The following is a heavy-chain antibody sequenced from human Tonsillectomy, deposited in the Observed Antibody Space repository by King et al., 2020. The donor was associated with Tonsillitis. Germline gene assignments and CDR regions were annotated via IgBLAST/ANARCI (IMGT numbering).Heavy chain of an antibody. CDR3: AKXMGVGAYYXXY. D-gene: IGHD1-26*01. CDR1: GFTFSSYG. J-gene: IGHJ4*01. V-gene: IGHV3-30*02. Sequence: VQLVESGGGVVQPGGSLRLSCAASGFTFSSYGMHWVRQAPGKGLEWVAFIRYDGSNKYYADSVKGRFTISRDNSKNTLYLQMNSLRAEDTAVYYCAKXMGVGAYYXXYWGXGTLVTVXX. CDR2: IRYDGSNK.